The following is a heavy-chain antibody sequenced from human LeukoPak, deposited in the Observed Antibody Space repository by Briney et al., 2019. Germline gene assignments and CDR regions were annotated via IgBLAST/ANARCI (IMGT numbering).Heavy chain of an antibody. J-gene: IGHJ4*02. Sequence: GGSLRLSCEASGFIFSNYGMHWVRQAPGKGLEWLALIWYEGQTKFYADSVKGRFTISRDNSGNTLFLHMTNLRVEDTAVYYCAREWGRIAVAGGPGYWSQGALVTVSS. CDR3: AREWGRIAVAGGPGY. CDR2: IWYEGQTK. CDR1: GFIFSNYG. V-gene: IGHV3-33*01. D-gene: IGHD6-19*01.